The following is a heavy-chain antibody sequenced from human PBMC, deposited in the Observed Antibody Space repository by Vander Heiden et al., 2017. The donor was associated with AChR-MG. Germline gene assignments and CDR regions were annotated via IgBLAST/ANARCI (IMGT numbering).Heavy chain of an antibody. CDR1: GGSISSYY. V-gene: IGHV4-4*07. J-gene: IGHJ3*02. CDR2: IYTSGST. D-gene: IGHD3-3*01. Sequence: QVQLQESGPGLVKPSETLSLTCTVSGGSISSYYWSWIRQPAGKGLEWIGRIYTSGSTNYNPSLKSRVTMSVDTSKNQFSLKLSSVTAADTAVYYCARVSGHYDFWSGYYHDAFDIWGQGTMVTVSS. CDR3: ARVSGHYDFWSGYYHDAFDI.